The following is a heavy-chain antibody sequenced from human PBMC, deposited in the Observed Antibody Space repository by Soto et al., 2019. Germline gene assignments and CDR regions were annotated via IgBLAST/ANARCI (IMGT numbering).Heavy chain of an antibody. V-gene: IGHV4-4*02. D-gene: IGHD3-22*01. CDR2: IYHSGSS. CDR1: GNSISTTNW. CDR3: ARDVGYHYDGSPSGQFDF. Sequence: KPSETLSLTCAVSGNSISTTNWWSWVRQSPGKGLEWIGEIYHSGSSNYNPSLKSRVTISLDKSKNQFSLKLSSVTAADTAVYYCARDVGYHYDGSPSGQFDFWGQGALVTVSS. J-gene: IGHJ4*02.